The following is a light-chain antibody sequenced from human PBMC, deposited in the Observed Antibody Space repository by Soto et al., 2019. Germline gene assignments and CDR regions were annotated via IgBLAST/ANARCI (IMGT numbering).Light chain of an antibody. V-gene: IGKV3-15*01. CDR3: QQYNNWT. Sequence: EILMTQSPATLSVSPVERAALSCRASQSVGSNLAWYQQKPGQAPRLLIYGASTRATGIPARFSGSGSGTEFTLTISSLQSEDFAVYYCQQYNNWTFGQGTKVDIK. J-gene: IGKJ1*01. CDR1: QSVGSN. CDR2: GAS.